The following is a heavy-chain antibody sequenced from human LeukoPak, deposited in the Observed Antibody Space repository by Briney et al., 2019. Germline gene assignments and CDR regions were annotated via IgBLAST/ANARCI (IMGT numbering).Heavy chain of an antibody. D-gene: IGHD6-13*01. CDR2: ISYDGSNK. CDR3: AKEEGDSSSWYRTYYFDY. CDR1: GSYW. Sequence: GGSLRLSCAASGSYWMHWVRQAPGKGLEWVAVISYDGSNKYYADSVKGRFTISRDNSKNTLYLQMNSLRAEDTAVYYCAKEEGDSSSWYRTYYFDYWGQGTLVTVSS. V-gene: IGHV3-30*18. J-gene: IGHJ4*02.